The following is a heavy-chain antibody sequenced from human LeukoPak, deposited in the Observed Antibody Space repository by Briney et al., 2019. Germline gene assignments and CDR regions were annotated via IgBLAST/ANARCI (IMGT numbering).Heavy chain of an antibody. V-gene: IGHV3-74*01. CDR2: INTDGSSL. D-gene: IGHD3-10*01. J-gene: IGHJ4*02. Sequence: GGSLRLSCAASGFTFSSYWMYWVRQAPGKGPVWVARINTDGSSLNYADSVKGRFTISRDNAKNSLYLQMNSLRAEDTAVYYCASVHYYALDYWGQGTLVTVSS. CDR1: GFTFSSYW. CDR3: ASVHYYALDY.